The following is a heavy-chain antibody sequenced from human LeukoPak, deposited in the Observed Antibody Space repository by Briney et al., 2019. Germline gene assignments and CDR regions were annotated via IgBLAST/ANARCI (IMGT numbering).Heavy chain of an antibody. D-gene: IGHD5-24*01. Sequence: ASVKVSCKASGYTFTGYYMHWVRQAPGQGLEWMGRINPNSGGTNYAQKLQGRVTMTTDTSTSTAYMELRSLRSDDTAVYYCARANYQYPNPFQDAFDIWGQGTMVTVSS. V-gene: IGHV1-2*06. CDR2: INPNSGGT. J-gene: IGHJ3*02. CDR1: GYTFTGYY. CDR3: ARANYQYPNPFQDAFDI.